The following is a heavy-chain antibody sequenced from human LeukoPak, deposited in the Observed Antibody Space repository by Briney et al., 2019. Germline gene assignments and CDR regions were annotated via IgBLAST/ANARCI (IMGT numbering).Heavy chain of an antibody. CDR2: FDPEDGET. V-gene: IGHV1-24*01. J-gene: IGHJ3*02. Sequence: GASVKVSCKVSGYTLTELSMHWVRQAPGKGLEWMGGFDPEDGETIYAQKFQGRVTMTEDTSADTAYMELSSLRSEDTAVYYCATYLGVVIVFDIWGQGTMVTVSS. CDR3: ATYLGVVIVFDI. D-gene: IGHD3-16*02. CDR1: GYTLTELS.